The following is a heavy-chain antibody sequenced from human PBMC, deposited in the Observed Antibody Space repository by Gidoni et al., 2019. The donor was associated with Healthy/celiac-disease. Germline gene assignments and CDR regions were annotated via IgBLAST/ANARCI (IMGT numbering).Heavy chain of an antibody. Sequence: QVQLQESGPGLVPPSQTLSLTCTVSGGSISSGGYYWSWIRQHPGKGLEWIGYIYYSGSTYYKPSLKSRVTISVDTSKNQFSLKLSSVTAADTAVYYCAREGFITGKTFDYGGQGTLVTVSS. J-gene: IGHJ4*02. D-gene: IGHD1-20*01. CDR3: AREGFITGKTFDY. V-gene: IGHV4-31*03. CDR1: GGSISSGGYY. CDR2: IYYSGST.